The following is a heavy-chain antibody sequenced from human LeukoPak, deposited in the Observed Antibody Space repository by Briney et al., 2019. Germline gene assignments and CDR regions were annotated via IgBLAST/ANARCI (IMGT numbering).Heavy chain of an antibody. J-gene: IGHJ6*02. CDR3: ARVPGGIAVVSPISDYYYGMDV. D-gene: IGHD6-19*01. Sequence: GGSLRLSCAASGFTFSSYSMNWVRQAPGKGLEWVSSISSSSSYIYYADSVEGRFTISRDNAKTSLYLQMNSLRAEDTAVYYCARVPGGIAVVSPISDYYYGMDVWGQGTTVTVSS. CDR2: ISSSSSYI. CDR1: GFTFSSYS. V-gene: IGHV3-21*01.